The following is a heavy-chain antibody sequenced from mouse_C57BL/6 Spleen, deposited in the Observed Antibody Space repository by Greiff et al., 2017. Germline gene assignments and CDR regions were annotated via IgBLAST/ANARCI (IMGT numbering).Heavy chain of an antibody. J-gene: IGHJ4*01. Sequence: EVHLVESGGGLVKPGGSLKLSCAASGFTFSSYTMSWVRQTPEKRLEWVATISGGGGNTDYPDSVKGRFTISRDNAKNTLYLQMSSLRSEDTALYYCARQSSSGYGGDYAMDYWGQGTSVTVSS. V-gene: IGHV5-9*01. CDR1: GFTFSSYT. D-gene: IGHD3-2*02. CDR3: ARQSSSGYGGDYAMDY. CDR2: ISGGGGNT.